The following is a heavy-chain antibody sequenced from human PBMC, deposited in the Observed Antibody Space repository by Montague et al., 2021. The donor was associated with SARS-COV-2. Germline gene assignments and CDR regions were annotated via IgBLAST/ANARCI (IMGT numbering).Heavy chain of an antibody. CDR3: ARAQVTIFGVLIMLPAAGAVDV. Sequence: SETLSLTCAVYGGSFTGYYWTWIRQPPGKGLEWIGEINHSGSSNYNPSLESRVTMSVDTSKNQFSLRLNSVSAADTAVYYCARAQVTIFGVLIMLPAAGAVDVWGLGTTVTVSS. J-gene: IGHJ3*01. D-gene: IGHD3-3*01. V-gene: IGHV4-34*01. CDR2: INHSGSS. CDR1: GGSFTGYY.